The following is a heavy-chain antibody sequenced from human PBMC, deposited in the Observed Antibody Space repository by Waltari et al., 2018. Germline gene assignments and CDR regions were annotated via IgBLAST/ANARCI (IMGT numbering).Heavy chain of an antibody. CDR3: ARSPNGDRTALDV. V-gene: IGHV1-69*13. D-gene: IGHD1-1*01. CDR1: GGPFSSYG. J-gene: IGHJ3*01. CDR2: IVPIFSTA. Sequence: QVQLVQSGAEVTKPGSSVKVSREASGGPFSSYGISWVRQAPGQGLEWMGRIVPIFSTAHYAQQFQDRITITADASTNTAYMELSSLRSDDTAVYYCARSPNGDRTALDVWGKGTKVTVSS.